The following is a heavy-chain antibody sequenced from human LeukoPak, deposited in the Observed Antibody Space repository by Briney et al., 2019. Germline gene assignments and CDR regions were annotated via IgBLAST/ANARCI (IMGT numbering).Heavy chain of an antibody. CDR3: ARGPGGNWFDP. CDR1: GGSISSGGYY. Sequence: SETLSLTCTVSGGSISSGGYYWSWIRQHPGKGLEWTGYIYYSGSTYYNPSLKSRVTISVDTSKNQFSLKLSSVTAADTAVYYCARGPGGNWFDPWGQGTLVTVSS. CDR2: IYYSGST. V-gene: IGHV4-31*03. D-gene: IGHD3-10*01. J-gene: IGHJ5*02.